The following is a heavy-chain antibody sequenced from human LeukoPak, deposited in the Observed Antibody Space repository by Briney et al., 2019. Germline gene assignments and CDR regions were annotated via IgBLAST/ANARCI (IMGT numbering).Heavy chain of an antibody. J-gene: IGHJ4*02. CDR1: GGSFSGYY. D-gene: IGHD3-10*01. CDR3: ARNSARLPRS. Sequence: PSETLSLTCAVYGGSFSGYYWSWIRQPPGKGLEWIGEINHSGSTNYNPSLKSRVTISVDTSKNQFSLKLSSVTAADTAVYYCARNSARLPRSWGQGTLVTVSS. CDR2: INHSGST. V-gene: IGHV4-34*01.